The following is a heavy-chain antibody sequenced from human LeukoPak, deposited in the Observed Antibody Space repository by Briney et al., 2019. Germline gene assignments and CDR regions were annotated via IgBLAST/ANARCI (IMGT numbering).Heavy chain of an antibody. CDR2: IWYDGSNK. CDR1: GFTFSSYG. D-gene: IGHD1-26*01. J-gene: IGHJ4*02. CDR3: AKVKWSGSYHFDY. V-gene: IGHV3-33*03. Sequence: PGGSLRLSRAASGFTFSSYGMHWVRQAPGKGLEWVAVIWYDGSNKYYADSVKGRFTISRDNSNNTLHLQMNSLRAEDTAVYYCAKVKWSGSYHFDYWGLGTLVTVSS.